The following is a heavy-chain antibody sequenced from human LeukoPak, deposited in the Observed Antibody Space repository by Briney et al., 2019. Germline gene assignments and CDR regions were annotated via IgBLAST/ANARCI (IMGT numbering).Heavy chain of an antibody. CDR1: GFAFRSYY. CDR3: ARDLFGYNYYDY. CDR2: INQDGSEK. V-gene: IGHV3-7*04. Sequence: TGGSLRLSCAASGFAFRSYYMAWVRQAPGKGLEWVANINQDGSEKYYVDSVKGRFTVSRDNAKNSLFLQMNSLRAEDTAVYFCARDLFGYNYYDYWGQGTLVSVSS. J-gene: IGHJ4*02. D-gene: IGHD3-3*01.